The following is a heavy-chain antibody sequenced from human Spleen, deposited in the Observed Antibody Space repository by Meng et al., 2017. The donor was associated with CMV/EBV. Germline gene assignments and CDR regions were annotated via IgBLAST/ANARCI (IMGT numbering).Heavy chain of an antibody. Sequence: QIQLVQSGPELRRPGASVKVSCKAPGYKFDIYAITWVRQAPGQGLEWVGWVSGENGETNYGQKFQDRVTVTADTLTKTAYMEMRSLRSDDSAMYYCARAGAAVTTNFDFWGQGTLVTFSS. J-gene: IGHJ4*02. V-gene: IGHV1-18*01. CDR1: GYKFDIYA. CDR2: VSGENGET. D-gene: IGHD4-17*01. CDR3: ARAGAAVTTNFDF.